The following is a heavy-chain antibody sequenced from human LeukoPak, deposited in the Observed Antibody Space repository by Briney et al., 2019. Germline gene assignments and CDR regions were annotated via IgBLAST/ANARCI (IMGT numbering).Heavy chain of an antibody. CDR2: IKQDGSEQ. V-gene: IGHV3-7*01. CDR1: GFMLSSHW. J-gene: IGHJ4*02. CDR3: ARDHLPPMYCSGGSCSSAPGY. D-gene: IGHD2-15*01. Sequence: QPGGSLRLSCAASGFMLSSHWMSWVRQAPGKGLEWVANIKQDGSEQYYVDSVKGRFTISRDNAKNSLFLQMNSLRAEDTAVYYCARDHLPPMYCSGGSCSSAPGYWGQGTRVTVSS.